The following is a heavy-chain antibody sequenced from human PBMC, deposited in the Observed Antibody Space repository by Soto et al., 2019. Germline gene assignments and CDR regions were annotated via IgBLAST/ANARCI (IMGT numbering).Heavy chain of an antibody. D-gene: IGHD2-2*01. CDR1: GFTFSSYG. V-gene: IGHV3-33*01. J-gene: IGHJ6*02. CDR3: ARDLIVPPARVHYYYGMDV. Sequence: QVQLVESGGGVVQPGRSLRLSCAASGFTFSSYGMHWVRQAPGKGLAWVSGIWYDGSNKYYADSVKGRFTISRDNSKNTLYLQMNSLRAEDTAVYYCARDLIVPPARVHYYYGMDVWGQGTTVTVSS. CDR2: IWYDGSNK.